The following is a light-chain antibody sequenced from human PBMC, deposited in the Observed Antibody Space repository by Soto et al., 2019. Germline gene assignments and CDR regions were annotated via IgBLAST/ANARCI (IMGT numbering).Light chain of an antibody. V-gene: IGLV2-11*01. CDR2: DVS. Sequence: QSALTQPRSVSGSPGQSVTISCTGTSSDVGGYNYVSWYQQHPGKAPKLMIYDVSKRPSGVPDRFSGSKSGNTASLTISVRQAEDEADYYCCSYAGSYTVVFGGGTKVTVL. CDR3: CSYAGSYTVV. J-gene: IGLJ2*01. CDR1: SSDVGGYNY.